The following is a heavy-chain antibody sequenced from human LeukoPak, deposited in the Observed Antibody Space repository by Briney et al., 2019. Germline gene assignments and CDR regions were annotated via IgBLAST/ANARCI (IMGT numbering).Heavy chain of an antibody. CDR1: GYTFTSYY. Sequence: VASVKVSCKASGYTFTSYYMHWVRQAPGQGLEWMGWMNPNSGNTGYAQKFQGRVTMTRNTSISTAYMELSSLRSEDTAVYYCARGPPLYSSGWYIDYWGQGTLVTVSS. V-gene: IGHV1-8*02. D-gene: IGHD6-19*01. CDR3: ARGPPLYSSGWYIDY. J-gene: IGHJ4*02. CDR2: MNPNSGNT.